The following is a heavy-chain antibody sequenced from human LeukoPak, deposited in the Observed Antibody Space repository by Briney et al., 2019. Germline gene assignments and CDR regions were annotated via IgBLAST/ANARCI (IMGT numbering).Heavy chain of an antibody. CDR2: ITGSRGSS. V-gene: IGHV3-23*01. Sequence: GGSLRLSCAASGFSFGDFAMTWVRQAPGKGLEWLSTITGSRGSSFYADSVKGRFTISRDNSKNTLYLQMNSLRAEDSALYYCARAGLAATHYYYYGMDVWGQGTTVTVSS. CDR3: ARAGLAATHYYYYGMDV. J-gene: IGHJ6*02. CDR1: GFSFGDFA. D-gene: IGHD2-15*01.